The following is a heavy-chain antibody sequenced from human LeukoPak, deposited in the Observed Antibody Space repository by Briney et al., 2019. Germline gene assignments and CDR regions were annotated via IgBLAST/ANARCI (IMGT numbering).Heavy chain of an antibody. CDR3: ARGLGVVVVATVAFDI. J-gene: IGHJ3*02. CDR2: IYYSGGT. V-gene: IGHV4-59*12. Sequence: SETLSLTCTVSGGSISSYYWSWIRQPPGKGLEWIGYIYYSGGTNYNPSLKSRVTISVDTSKNQFSLKLSSVTAADTAVYYCARGLGVVVVATVAFDIWGQGTMVAVSS. D-gene: IGHD2-15*01. CDR1: GGSISSYY.